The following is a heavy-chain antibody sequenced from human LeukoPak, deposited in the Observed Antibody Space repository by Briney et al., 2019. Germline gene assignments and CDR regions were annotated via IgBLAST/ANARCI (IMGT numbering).Heavy chain of an antibody. D-gene: IGHD3-22*01. CDR1: GGSFSGYY. J-gene: IGHJ5*02. CDR3: ARSGSSTYYYDSRWFDP. V-gene: IGHV4-34*01. CDR2: INHSGST. Sequence: PSETLSLTCAVYGGSFSGYYWSWIRQPPGKGLEWIGEINHSGSTNYNPSLKSRVTISVDTSKNQFSLKLSSVTAADTAVYYCARSGSSTYYYDSRWFDPWGQGTLVTVSS.